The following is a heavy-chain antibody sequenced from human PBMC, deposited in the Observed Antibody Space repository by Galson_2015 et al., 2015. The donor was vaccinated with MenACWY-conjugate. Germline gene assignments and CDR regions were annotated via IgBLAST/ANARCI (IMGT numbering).Heavy chain of an antibody. J-gene: IGHJ6*01. CDR1: GDSVSSNSAT. CDR3: AKYGAYVPPHNYRGVDV. CDR2: TYYRSKRNI. D-gene: IGHD4-17*01. V-gene: IGHV6-1*01. Sequence: CAISGDSVSSNSATWTWFRQSPAGGLEWLGRTYYRSKRNIDYAVSMKSRITINPDTSRNQFSLQLNSVTPEDAAVYYCAKYGAYVPPHNYRGVDVWGQGTTVIVSS.